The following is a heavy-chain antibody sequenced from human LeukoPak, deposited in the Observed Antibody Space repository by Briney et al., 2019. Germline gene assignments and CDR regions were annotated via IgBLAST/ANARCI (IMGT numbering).Heavy chain of an antibody. V-gene: IGHV1-8*01. J-gene: IGHJ6*02. CDR3: ARDLVATTVTPYGMDV. D-gene: IGHD4-17*01. CDR2: MNPNSGNT. Sequence: ASVKVSCKASGYTFTSYDINWVRQATGQGLEWMGWMNPNSGNTGYAQKLQGRVTMTTDTSTSTAYMELRSLRSDDTAVYYCARDLVATTVTPYGMDVWGQGTTVTVSS. CDR1: GYTFTSYD.